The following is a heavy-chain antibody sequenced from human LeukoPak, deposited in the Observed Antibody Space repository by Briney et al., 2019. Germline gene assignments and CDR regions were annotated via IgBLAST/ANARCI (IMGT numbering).Heavy chain of an antibody. D-gene: IGHD1-26*01. Sequence: GGSLRLSCAASGFIFTNAWMTWVRQAPGKGLEWVGRIKSKSDGGTTDYAAPVKGRFTISRNDSKKTLYLQMNSLKTEDTAVYYCATDRLTVGTLGIVYWGQGTLVTVPS. CDR2: IKSKSDGGTT. CDR3: ATDRLTVGTLGIVY. CDR1: GFIFTNAW. J-gene: IGHJ4*02. V-gene: IGHV3-15*01.